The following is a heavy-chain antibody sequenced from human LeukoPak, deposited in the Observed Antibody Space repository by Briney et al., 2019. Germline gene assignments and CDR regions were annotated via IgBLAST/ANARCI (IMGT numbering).Heavy chain of an antibody. V-gene: IGHV1-24*01. CDR3: ASTMVRGVTHAFDI. CDR1: GYTLTELS. J-gene: IGHJ3*02. D-gene: IGHD3-10*01. Sequence: GASVKVSCKVSGYTLTELSMHWVRQAPGKGLEWMGGFDPEDGETIYAQKFQGRVTMTEDTSTDTAYMELSSLRSEDTAVYYCASTMVRGVTHAFDIWGQGTMVTVSS. CDR2: FDPEDGET.